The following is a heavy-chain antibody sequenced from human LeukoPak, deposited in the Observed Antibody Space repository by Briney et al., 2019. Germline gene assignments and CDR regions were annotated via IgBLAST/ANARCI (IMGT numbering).Heavy chain of an antibody. V-gene: IGHV4-34*01. Sequence: SETLSLTCAVYGGSFSGYYWSWIRQPPGKGLEWIGEINHSGSTNYNPSLKSRVTISVDTSKNQFSLKPSSVTAADTAVYYCARRRITIFGATLPLDYWGQGTLVTVSS. D-gene: IGHD3-3*01. CDR1: GGSFSGYY. CDR2: INHSGST. CDR3: ARRRITIFGATLPLDY. J-gene: IGHJ4*02.